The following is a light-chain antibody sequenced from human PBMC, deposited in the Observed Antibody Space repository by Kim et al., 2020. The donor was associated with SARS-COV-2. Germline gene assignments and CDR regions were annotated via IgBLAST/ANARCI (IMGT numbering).Light chain of an antibody. CDR2: AAS. Sequence: ASVGDIVTITCRASQSISSYLYWYQQKPGKAPKLLIYAASSLQSGVPSRFSGSGSGTDFTLTISSLQTEDFATYYCQQSYSTPWTFGQGTKVDIK. CDR1: QSISSY. V-gene: IGKV1-39*01. J-gene: IGKJ1*01. CDR3: QQSYSTPWT.